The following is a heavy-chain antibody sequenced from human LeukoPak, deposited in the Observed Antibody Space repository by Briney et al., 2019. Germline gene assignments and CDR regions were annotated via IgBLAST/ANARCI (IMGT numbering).Heavy chain of an antibody. CDR1: GGSFSSYY. V-gene: IGHV4-59*01. CDR2: VYYTGTT. D-gene: IGHD3-3*01. Sequence: PSETLSLTCTISGGSFSSYYWSWVRQPPGKGLEYIGDVYYTGTTNYNPSLKSRVTISVATSKNQFSLKLSSVTAADTAIYYCARQGYDFCSGYHSFDSWGQGTLVTVSS. CDR3: ARQGYDFCSGYHSFDS. J-gene: IGHJ4*02.